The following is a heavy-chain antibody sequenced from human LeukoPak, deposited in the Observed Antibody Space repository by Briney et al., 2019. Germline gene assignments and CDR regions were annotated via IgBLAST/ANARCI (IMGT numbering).Heavy chain of an antibody. CDR2: IIPIFGTA. D-gene: IGHD2-2*01. J-gene: IGHJ6*03. CDR3: ARSLGYCSSTSCYGPSPYYMDV. V-gene: IGHV1-69*13. CDR1: GGTFSSYA. Sequence: SVKVSCKASGGTFSSYAISWVRQAPGQGLEWMGGIIPIFGTANYAQKFQGRVTITADESTSTAHMELSSLRSEDTAVYYCARSLGYCSSTSCYGPSPYYMDVWGKGTTVSVSS.